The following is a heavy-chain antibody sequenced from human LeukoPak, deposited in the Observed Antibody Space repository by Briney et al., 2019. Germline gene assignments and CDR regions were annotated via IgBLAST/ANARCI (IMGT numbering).Heavy chain of an antibody. V-gene: IGHV4-59*01. J-gene: IGHJ4*02. CDR3: ASLDTAMGNFDY. D-gene: IGHD5-18*01. Sequence: SETLFLTCTVSGGSISSYYWSWIRQPPGKGLEWIGYIYYSGSTNYNPSLKSRVTISVDTSKNQFSLKLSSVTAADTAVYYCASLDTAMGNFDYWGQGTLVTVSS. CDR1: GGSISSYY. CDR2: IYYSGST.